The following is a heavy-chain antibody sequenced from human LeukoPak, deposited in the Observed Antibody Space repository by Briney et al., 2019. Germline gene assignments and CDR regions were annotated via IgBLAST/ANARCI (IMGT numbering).Heavy chain of an antibody. CDR3: AKDMMRDRWFGES. Sequence: PGGSLRLSCAASEFSVGSNYMTWVRQAPGKGLEWVSLIYSGGSTYYAASVRGRFTISRDNSKNTLYLEMNSLRVEDTAVYYCAKDMMRDRWFGESWGQGTLVTVSS. CDR2: IYSGGST. J-gene: IGHJ5*02. CDR1: EFSVGSNY. V-gene: IGHV3-66*02. D-gene: IGHD3-10*01.